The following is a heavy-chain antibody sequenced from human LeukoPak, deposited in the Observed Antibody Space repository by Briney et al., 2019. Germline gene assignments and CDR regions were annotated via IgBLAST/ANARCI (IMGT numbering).Heavy chain of an antibody. Sequence: GGSLRLSCAASGFTVSSNYMSWVRQAPGKGLEWVSVIYSGGSAYYADSVKGRFTISRDNSKNTLYLQMNSLRAEDTAVYYCAREVAARSHAFDIWGQGTMVTVSS. CDR3: AREVAARSHAFDI. CDR1: GFTVSSNY. D-gene: IGHD6-6*01. J-gene: IGHJ3*02. V-gene: IGHV3-66*01. CDR2: IYSGGSA.